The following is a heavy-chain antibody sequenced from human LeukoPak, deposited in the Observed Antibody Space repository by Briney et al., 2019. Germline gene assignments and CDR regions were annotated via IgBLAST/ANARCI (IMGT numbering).Heavy chain of an antibody. Sequence: GESLKISCKGSGYSFTSYGISWVRQAPGQGLEWMGWISAYNGNTNYAQKLQGRVTMTTDTSTSTAYMELRSLRSDDTAVYYCARDPVTTYAFDIWDQGTMVTVSS. V-gene: IGHV1-18*01. CDR2: ISAYNGNT. CDR1: GYSFTSYG. D-gene: IGHD4-17*01. CDR3: ARDPVTTYAFDI. J-gene: IGHJ3*02.